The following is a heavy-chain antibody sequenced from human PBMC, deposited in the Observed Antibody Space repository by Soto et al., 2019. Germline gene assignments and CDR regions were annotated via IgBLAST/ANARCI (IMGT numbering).Heavy chain of an antibody. Sequence: AQLVESGGSLVKPGGSLRLSCAASGFSFGDYIMNWVRQAPGRGLEWVASISHSGSYIFYADSVKGRFTISRDNSRDSLYLQMNSLRVDDNVFYYCARAWDYCVTTSNCFMAFDIWGQGTRVTVSS. CDR2: ISHSGSYI. D-gene: IGHD4-17*01. V-gene: IGHV3-21*01. CDR3: ARAWDYCVTTSNCFMAFDI. CDR1: GFSFGDYI. J-gene: IGHJ3*02.